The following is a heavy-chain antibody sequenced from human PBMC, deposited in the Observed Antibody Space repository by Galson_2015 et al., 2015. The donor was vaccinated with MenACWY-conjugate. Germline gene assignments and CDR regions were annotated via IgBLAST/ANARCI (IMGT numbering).Heavy chain of an antibody. CDR3: ARDFAGGFV. J-gene: IGHJ4*02. V-gene: IGHV3-7*01. CDR1: GFISNSYS. D-gene: IGHD3-10*01. CDR2: IKYDGSVE. Sequence: SPRLSCAATGFISNSYSMNWVRQAPGKGLAWVANIKYDGSVEYCLASVKGRFNNSRDNAKNSLYLQMNSLRAGDTAVYYCARDFAGGFVWGQGTLVSVSS.